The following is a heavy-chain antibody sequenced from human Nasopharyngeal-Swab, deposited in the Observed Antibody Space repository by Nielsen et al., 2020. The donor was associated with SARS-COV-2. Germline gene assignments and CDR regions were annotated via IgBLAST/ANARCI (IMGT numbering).Heavy chain of an antibody. J-gene: IGHJ4*02. Sequence: SETLSLSCAVYGGSFSGYYWSWIRQPPGKGPEWIGEINHSRNTNYNPSLKSRVTILVDTSKNQFSLKLTSVTAADTAVYYCAALREKYGSTLWGQGTLVTVSS. CDR1: GGSFSGYY. CDR2: INHSRNT. CDR3: AALREKYGSTL. D-gene: IGHD6-19*01. V-gene: IGHV4-34*01.